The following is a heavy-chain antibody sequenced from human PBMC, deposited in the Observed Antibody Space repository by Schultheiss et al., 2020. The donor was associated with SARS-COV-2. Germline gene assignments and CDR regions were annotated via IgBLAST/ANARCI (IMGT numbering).Heavy chain of an antibody. CDR3: AKVEGGWLQLGRGYFDL. CDR1: AFTFTRYG. J-gene: IGHJ2*01. V-gene: IGHV3-23*01. D-gene: IGHD5-24*01. CDR2: ISGSGGST. Sequence: GGSLRLSCAASAFTFTRYGMHWVRQAPGKGLEWVSAISGSGGSTYYADSVKGRFTISRDNSKNTLYLQMNSLRAEDTAVYYCAKVEGGWLQLGRGYFDLWGRGTLVTVSS.